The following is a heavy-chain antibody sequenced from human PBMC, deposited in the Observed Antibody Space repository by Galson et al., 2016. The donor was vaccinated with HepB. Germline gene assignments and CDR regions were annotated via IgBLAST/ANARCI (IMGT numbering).Heavy chain of an antibody. CDR2: ISGSGGST. CDR1: GFTFSSYA. Sequence: SLRLSCAASGFTFSSYAMSWVRQAPGKGLEWVPAISGSGGSTYYADSVKGRFTISRDNSKNTLYLQMNSLRAEDTAVYYCAKGDYYDSSGYFPFDYWGQGTLVTVSS. V-gene: IGHV3-23*01. CDR3: AKGDYYDSSGYFPFDY. D-gene: IGHD3-22*01. J-gene: IGHJ4*02.